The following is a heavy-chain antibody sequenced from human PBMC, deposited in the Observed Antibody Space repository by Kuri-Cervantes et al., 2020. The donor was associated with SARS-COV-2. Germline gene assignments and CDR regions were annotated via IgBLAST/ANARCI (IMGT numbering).Heavy chain of an antibody. CDR3: ASAPSLYNDFWSGNSFS. CDR1: GFTFSSYW. D-gene: IGHD3-3*01. CDR2: IKEDGNEK. J-gene: IGHJ2*01. V-gene: IGHV3-7*01. Sequence: GESLKISCAASGFTFSSYWMSWVRQAPGKGLEWVANIKEDGNEKYYVDSVKGRFTISRDNAKNLLYLEMNSLRGEDTAVYYCASAPSLYNDFWSGNSFSWGRGSLDTVSS.